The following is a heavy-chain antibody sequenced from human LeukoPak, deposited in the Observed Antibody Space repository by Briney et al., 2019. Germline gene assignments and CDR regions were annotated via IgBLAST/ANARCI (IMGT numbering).Heavy chain of an antibody. CDR3: AKGASSSGGYYYYMDV. V-gene: IGHV3-23*01. CDR1: GFAFGSEA. Sequence: GGSLRLSCAVSGFAFGSEAMSWVRQSPARGLEWVASISPGGGTTYYADYVKGRFIISRDNSNNTLFVQMNSLRAEDTAVYYCAKGASSSGGYYYYMDVWGKGTTVTVSS. D-gene: IGHD6-13*01. CDR2: ISPGGGTT. J-gene: IGHJ6*03.